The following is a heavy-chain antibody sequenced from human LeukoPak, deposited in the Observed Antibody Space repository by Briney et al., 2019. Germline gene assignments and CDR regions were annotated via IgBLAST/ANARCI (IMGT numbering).Heavy chain of an antibody. J-gene: IGHJ4*02. D-gene: IGHD2-2*01. V-gene: IGHV7-4-1*02. CDR1: GYTFTGYY. CDR3: AKVQGYCSETSCYPDY. CDR2: INTNTGNP. Sequence: GASVKVSCKASGYTFTGYYMHWVRQAPGQGLEWMGWINTNTGNPTYAQGFTGRFVFSLDTSVNTAYLQISSLKTEDTAVYYCAKVQGYCSETSCYPDYWGQGTLVTVSS.